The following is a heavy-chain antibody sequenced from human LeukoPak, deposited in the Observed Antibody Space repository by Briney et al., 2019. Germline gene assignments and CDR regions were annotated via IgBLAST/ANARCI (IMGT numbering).Heavy chain of an antibody. V-gene: IGHV1-2*02. CDR1: GYTFTGYY. Sequence: ASVKVSCKASGYTFTGYYMHWVRQAPGQGLEWMGWINPNSGGTNYAQKFQGGVTMTRDTSISTAYMELSRLRSDDTAVYYCATGLYCSSTSCYHRWGQGTLVTVSS. CDR2: INPNSGGT. J-gene: IGHJ4*02. CDR3: ATGLYCSSTSCYHR. D-gene: IGHD2-2*01.